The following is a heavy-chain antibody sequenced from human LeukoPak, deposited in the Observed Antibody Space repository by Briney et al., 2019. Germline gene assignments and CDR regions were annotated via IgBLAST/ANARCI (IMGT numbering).Heavy chain of an antibody. CDR1: GFTFSNAW. Sequence: GGSLRLSCAASGFTFSNAWMSWVRQAPGKGLEWVGRIKSKTDGGTTDYAAPVKGRFTISRDDSKNTLYLQMNSLKTEDTAVYYCTAQVKYGDYVDYWGQGTLVTVSS. J-gene: IGHJ4*02. CDR2: IKSKTDGGTT. V-gene: IGHV3-15*01. CDR3: TAQVKYGDYVDY. D-gene: IGHD4-17*01.